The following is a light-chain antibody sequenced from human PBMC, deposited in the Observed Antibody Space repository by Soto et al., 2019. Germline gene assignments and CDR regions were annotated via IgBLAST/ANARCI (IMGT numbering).Light chain of an antibody. Sequence: DIQMTQSPSSLSASVEGRVIITCRASQSISNHLNWYQQKPGKAPKLLIFAASSLQSGVPSRFSGSRSGPDFTLTISSLQSDDFATYYCQQYSSYWTFGQGTKVDIK. CDR2: AAS. CDR1: QSISNH. V-gene: IGKV1-39*01. CDR3: QQYSSYWT. J-gene: IGKJ1*01.